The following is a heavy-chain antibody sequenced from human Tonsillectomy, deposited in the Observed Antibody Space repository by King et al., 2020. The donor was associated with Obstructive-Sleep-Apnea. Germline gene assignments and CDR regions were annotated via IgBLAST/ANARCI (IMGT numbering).Heavy chain of an antibody. CDR2: TSYRGST. D-gene: IGHD3-3*01. CDR1: GGSMSSFY. Sequence: VPLQESGPGLVKPSETLSLTCTVSGGSMSSFYWSWIRQPPGKGLEWIGYTSYRGSTNYNPSLKSRVTISVDTSKNQFSLKLRSVTAVDTAVYYCARERGDYDFWSGPRDDAFDIWGQGTMVFVS. CDR3: ARERGDYDFWSGPRDDAFDI. J-gene: IGHJ3*02. V-gene: IGHV4-59*01.